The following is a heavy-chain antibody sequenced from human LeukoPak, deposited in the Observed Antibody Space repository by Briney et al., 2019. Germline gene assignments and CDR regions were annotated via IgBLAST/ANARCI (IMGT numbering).Heavy chain of an antibody. CDR1: GGSFSSYY. Sequence: SETLSLTCAVYGGSFSSYYWSWIRQPPGKGLEWIGYIYYSGSTNYNPSLKSRVTISVDTSKNQFSLKLSSVTAADTAVYYCARAWPYYYYGMDVWGQGTTVTVSS. V-gene: IGHV4-59*01. D-gene: IGHD5-24*01. J-gene: IGHJ6*02. CDR3: ARAWPYYYYGMDV. CDR2: IYYSGST.